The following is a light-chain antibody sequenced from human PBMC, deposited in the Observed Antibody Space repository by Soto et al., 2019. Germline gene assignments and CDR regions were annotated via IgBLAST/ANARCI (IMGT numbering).Light chain of an antibody. CDR1: QSVSSSY. Sequence: ESVLTQSPVTLSLSPGERATLSCRASQSVSSSYLAWYQQKPGQAPRLLIYGASSRAAGIPDRFSGSGSGTDFTLTISRLEPEDFAVYYCQQYGSSPRTFGQGTKVDI. CDR3: QQYGSSPRT. V-gene: IGKV3-20*01. CDR2: GAS. J-gene: IGKJ1*01.